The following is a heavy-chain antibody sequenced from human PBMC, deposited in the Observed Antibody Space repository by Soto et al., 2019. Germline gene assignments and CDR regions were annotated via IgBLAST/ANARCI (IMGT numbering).Heavy chain of an antibody. CDR1: GFTFSAFS. J-gene: IGHJ6*03. D-gene: IGHD3-10*01. CDR2: INEDYTYI. V-gene: IGHV3-21*01. CDR3: WRGRSTISKDNAKNSLYLQIDSLRAEDTAVYYCVRDFGRYFRTGYMDV. Sequence: EVRLVESGGGLVKPGGSLRLSCAASGFTFSAFSMNWVRQAPGKGLEWLSSINEDYTYIYYGDSLRSRSTCSRDKGKGLAWRSSINENSTYIEYGNTWRGRSTISKDNAKNSLYLQIDSLRAEDTAVYYCVRDFGRYFRTGYMDVWGDGATVIVS.